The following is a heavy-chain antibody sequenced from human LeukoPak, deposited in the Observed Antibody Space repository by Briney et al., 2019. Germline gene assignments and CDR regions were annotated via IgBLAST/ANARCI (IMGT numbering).Heavy chain of an antibody. J-gene: IGHJ4*02. CDR2: IKQDGREK. CDR3: ARVPGRTRYFDS. CDR1: GFTFTCCW. V-gene: IGHV3-7*01. Sequence: GGSLRLSCAASGFTFTCCWMSWVRQTPGKGLEWVASIKQDGREKFYADSVQGRFTNSRDNAKNSLDLQVNSLRAEDTAVYYCARVPGRTRYFDSWGQGILVTVSS. D-gene: IGHD1-26*01.